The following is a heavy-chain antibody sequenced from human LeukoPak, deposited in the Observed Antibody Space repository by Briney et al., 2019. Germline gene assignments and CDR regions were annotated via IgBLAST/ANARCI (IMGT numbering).Heavy chain of an antibody. CDR1: GFTFSSYA. J-gene: IGHJ6*02. Sequence: GRSLRLSCAASGFTFSSYAMHWVRHAPGKGLEWVAVISYDGSNKYYADSVKGRFTISRDNSKNTLYLQMNSLRAEDTAVYYCAIGRMDVWGQGTTVTVSS. V-gene: IGHV3-30-3*01. CDR3: AIGRMDV. CDR2: ISYDGSNK.